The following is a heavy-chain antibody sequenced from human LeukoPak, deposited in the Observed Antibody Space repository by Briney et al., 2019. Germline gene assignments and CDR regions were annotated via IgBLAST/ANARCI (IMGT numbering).Heavy chain of an antibody. V-gene: IGHV3-43D*04. D-gene: IGHD6-19*01. CDR3: AKGISGYSSGWSVYYYMDV. J-gene: IGHJ6*03. CDR1: GFTFDDYA. CDR2: ISWDGGST. Sequence: PGGSLRLSCAASGFTFDDYAMHWVRQAPGKGLEWVSLISWDGGSTYYADSVKGRFTISRDNSKNSLYLKMNSMRAEDTALYYCAKGISGYSSGWSVYYYMDVWGKGTTVTVSS.